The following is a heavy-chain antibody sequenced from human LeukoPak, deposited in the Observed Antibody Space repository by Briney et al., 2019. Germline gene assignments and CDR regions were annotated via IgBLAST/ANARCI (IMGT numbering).Heavy chain of an antibody. V-gene: IGHV3-30*03. D-gene: IGHD5-12*01. J-gene: IGHJ4*02. Sequence: GGSLRLSCAASGFTFSSYGMHWVRQAPGKGLEWVAVISYDGSNKYYADSVKGRFTISRDNSKNTLYLQMNSLRAEDTAVYYCARDASGYDYLTVSLGLYVASDYWGQGTLVTVSS. CDR1: GFTFSSYG. CDR2: ISYDGSNK. CDR3: ARDASGYDYLTVSLGLYVASDY.